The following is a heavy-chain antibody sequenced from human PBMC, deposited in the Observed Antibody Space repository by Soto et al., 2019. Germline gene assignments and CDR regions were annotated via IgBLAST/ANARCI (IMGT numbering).Heavy chain of an antibody. CDR3: ARDAEPAAPSRFISSWPYTAIDI. D-gene: IGHD2-2*01. CDR1: GFTFSSYW. Sequence: GGSLRLSCAASGFTFSSYWMHWVRQAPGKGLVWVSRINSDGSSTSYADSVKGRFTISRDNAKNTLYLQMNSLRAEDTAVYYCARDAEPAAPSRFISSWPYTAIDIWCQATIVTVS. V-gene: IGHV3-74*01. J-gene: IGHJ3*02. CDR2: INSDGSST.